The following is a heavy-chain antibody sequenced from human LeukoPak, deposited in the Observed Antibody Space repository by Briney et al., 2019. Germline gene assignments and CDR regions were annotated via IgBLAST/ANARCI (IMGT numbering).Heavy chain of an antibody. Sequence: SETLSLTCTVSGGSISSYYWSWIRQPPGKGLEWIGYIYYSGSTNYNPSLKSRVTISVDTSKNQFSLKLSSVTAADTAVYYCARAYCSSTSRYAVDPWGRGTLVTVSS. V-gene: IGHV4-59*01. CDR1: GGSISSYY. J-gene: IGHJ5*02. CDR3: ARAYCSSTSRYAVDP. CDR2: IYYSGST. D-gene: IGHD2-2*01.